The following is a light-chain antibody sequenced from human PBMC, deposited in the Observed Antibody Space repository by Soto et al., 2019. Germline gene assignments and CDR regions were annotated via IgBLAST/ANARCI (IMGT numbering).Light chain of an antibody. CDR3: SSFTSSSTYV. CDR2: DVS. V-gene: IGLV2-14*01. J-gene: IGLJ1*01. CDR1: SSDVGRYNY. Sequence: QSALTQPASVSGSPGQSITISCTGTSSDVGRYNYVSWYQQHPGKAPKLTIYDVSNRPSGVSSPFSGSKSGNTASLTISGLQAEDEADYYCSSFTSSSTYVFGTGTKVTVL.